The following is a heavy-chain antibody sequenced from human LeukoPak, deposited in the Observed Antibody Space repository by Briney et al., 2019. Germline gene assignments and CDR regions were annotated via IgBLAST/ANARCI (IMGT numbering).Heavy chain of an antibody. J-gene: IGHJ4*02. CDR3: ARGHWSRLD. CDR1: GFTFSNYG. Sequence: GGSLRLSCAASGFTFSNYGMDWVRQAPGKGLEWVANIREDESEKNYVDSVKGRFTISRDNAWNSLYLQMNSLRPEDTAVYYCARGHWSRLDWGQGTLVTVSS. CDR2: IREDESEK. V-gene: IGHV3-7*04.